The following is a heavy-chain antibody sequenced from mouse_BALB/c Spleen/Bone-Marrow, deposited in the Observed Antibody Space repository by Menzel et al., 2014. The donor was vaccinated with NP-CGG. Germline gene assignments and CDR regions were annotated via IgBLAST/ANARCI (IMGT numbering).Heavy chain of an antibody. CDR3: VREDGHLHYYSMDY. V-gene: IGHV2-9*02. J-gene: IGHJ4*01. Sequence: VMLVESGPGLVAPSQSLSITCTVSGFSLTSYGVHWFRQPPGKGLEWLGVIWAGGSANYNSALMSRLSISKDNSKSQVFLKMNSLQTDDTAMYYCVREDGHLHYYSMDYWGQGTSVTVSS. D-gene: IGHD2-3*01. CDR2: IWAGGSA. CDR1: GFSLTSYG.